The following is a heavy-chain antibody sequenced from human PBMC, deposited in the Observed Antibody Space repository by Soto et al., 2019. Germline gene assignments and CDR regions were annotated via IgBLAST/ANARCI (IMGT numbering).Heavy chain of an antibody. J-gene: IGHJ4*02. CDR1: GGSISSGGYY. CDR2: IYYSGST. V-gene: IGHV4-31*03. D-gene: IGHD3-3*01. CDR3: ARFSVTIFGVVAYYFDY. Sequence: QVQLQESGPGLVKPSQTLSLTCTVSGGSISSGGYYWSWIRQHPGKGLEWIGYIYYSGSTYYNPSLKSRVTISVDTSKNQFSLKLSSVTAADTAVYYCARFSVTIFGVVAYYFDYWGQGTLDTVSS.